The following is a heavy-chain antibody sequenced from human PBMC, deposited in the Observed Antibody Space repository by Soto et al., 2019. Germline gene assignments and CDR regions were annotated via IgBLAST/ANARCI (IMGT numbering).Heavy chain of an antibody. D-gene: IGHD4-17*01. V-gene: IGHV3-74*01. CDR1: GFTFNYYW. CDR2: IHSDGSST. CDR3: ARGDNGGFDL. J-gene: IGHJ3*01. Sequence: EVQLVESEGGLVQRGGSLRLSCAASGFTFNYYWMHWVRQAPGQGLVWVSHIHSDGSSTTYADSVKGRFNIPRDNAKNTLYLQMNSLRAEDTAVYYCARGDNGGFDLWGQGTTVTVSS.